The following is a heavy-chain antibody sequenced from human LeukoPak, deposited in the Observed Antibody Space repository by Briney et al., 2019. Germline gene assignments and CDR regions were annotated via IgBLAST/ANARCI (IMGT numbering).Heavy chain of an antibody. V-gene: IGHV5-51*01. CDR2: IYPGDSDT. D-gene: IGHD3-3*01. CDR3: ARLDLRFLEWLLLDLGAFDY. Sequence: GESLKISCKGSGYSFTSYWIGWVRQMPGKGLEWMGIIYPGDSDTRYSPSFQGQVTISADKSISTAYLQWSSLKASDTAMYYCARLDLRFLEWLLLDLGAFDYWGQGALVTVSS. CDR1: GYSFTSYW. J-gene: IGHJ4*02.